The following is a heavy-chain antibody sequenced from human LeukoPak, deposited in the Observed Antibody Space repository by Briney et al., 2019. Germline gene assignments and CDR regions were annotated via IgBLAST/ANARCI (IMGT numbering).Heavy chain of an antibody. CDR3: ARASTTVGVSINY. V-gene: IGHV3-21*01. D-gene: IGHD3-10*01. Sequence: GGSLRLSCAASGFTFSTYTMNWVRQAPGKGLEWVSSISSRSSYIYYADSVKGRFTISRDNAKNSLYLQMNSLRAEDTAVYYCARASTTVGVSINYWGQGTLVTASS. CDR1: GFTFSTYT. J-gene: IGHJ4*02. CDR2: ISSRSSYI.